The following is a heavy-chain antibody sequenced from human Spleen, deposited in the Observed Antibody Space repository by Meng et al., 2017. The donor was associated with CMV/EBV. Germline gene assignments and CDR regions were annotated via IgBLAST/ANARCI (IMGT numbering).Heavy chain of an antibody. CDR2: ISYDGSNK. CDR1: GFTFSSYA. CDR3: AKDYTPGYDCFDP. J-gene: IGHJ5*02. V-gene: IGHV3-30*04. Sequence: GGSLRLSCAASGFTFSSYAMHWVRQAPGKGLEWVAVISYDGSNKYYADSVKGRFTISRDNSKNTLYLQMNSLRAEDTAVYYCAKDYTPGYDCFDPWGQGTLVTVSS. D-gene: IGHD3-16*01.